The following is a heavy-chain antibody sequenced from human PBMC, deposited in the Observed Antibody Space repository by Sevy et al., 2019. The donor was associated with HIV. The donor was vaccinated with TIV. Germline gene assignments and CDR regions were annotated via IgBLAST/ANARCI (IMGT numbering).Heavy chain of an antibody. D-gene: IGHD2-21*02. J-gene: IGHJ3*02. CDR1: GGSISSGSYY. Sequence: SETLSLTCTVSGGSISSGSYYWSWIRQPAGKGLEWVGRISTSGSTNYNPSLKSRVTILRDTSKNQFSLRLTSMTAADTAVYYWAIDGPGDWGTNWFAFDIWAQGTMVTVSS. CDR3: AIDGPGDWGTNWFAFDI. CDR2: ISTSGST. V-gene: IGHV4-61*02.